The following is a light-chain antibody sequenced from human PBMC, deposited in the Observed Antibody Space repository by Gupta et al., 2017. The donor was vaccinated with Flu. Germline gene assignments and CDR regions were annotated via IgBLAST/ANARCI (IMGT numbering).Light chain of an antibody. CDR3: QQYSSYSLYT. V-gene: IGKV1-5*03. CDR1: QNINSW. Sequence: IQMTQSPSTLSASVGDRVTITCRASQNINSWLAWYQQKPGKAPKLLIYKASNLQSGVPSRFSGGESGTEFTLTINCLQPDDFATYYCQQYSSYSLYTFGQGTKVEMK. CDR2: KAS. J-gene: IGKJ2*01.